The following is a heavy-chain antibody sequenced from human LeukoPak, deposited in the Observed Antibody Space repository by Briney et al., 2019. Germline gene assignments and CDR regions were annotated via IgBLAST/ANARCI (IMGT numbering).Heavy chain of an antibody. CDR1: GFTFSTYW. CDR3: LRSGGY. J-gene: IGHJ4*02. Sequence: PGGSLRLSCAASGFTFSTYWTNWVRQAPGKGLERVANIKPDGSEKYFVDSVKGRFTISRDNAKNSLYLQMNSLRAEDTAVYYCLRSGGYWGQGTPVTVSS. V-gene: IGHV3-7*01. CDR2: IKPDGSEK. D-gene: IGHD1-26*01.